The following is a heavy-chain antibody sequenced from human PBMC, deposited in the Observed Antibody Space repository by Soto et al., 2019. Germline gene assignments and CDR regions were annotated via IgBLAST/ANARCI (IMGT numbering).Heavy chain of an antibody. V-gene: IGHV3-53*01. CDR3: AREVISGSYYGPAYYGMDV. J-gene: IGHJ6*02. CDR2: IYSGGST. CDR1: GFTVSSNY. D-gene: IGHD1-26*01. Sequence: GGSLRLSCAASGFTVSSNYMSWVRQAPGKGLEWVSVIYSGGSTYYADSVKGRFTISRDNSKNTLYLQMNSLRAEDTAVYYCAREVISGSYYGPAYYGMDVWGQGTTVTVSS.